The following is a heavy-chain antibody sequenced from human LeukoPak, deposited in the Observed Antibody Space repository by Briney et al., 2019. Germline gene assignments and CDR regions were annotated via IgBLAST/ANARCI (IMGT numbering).Heavy chain of an antibody. CDR2: ITGSGDYT. Sequence: GGSLRLSCAASGFTFSSYAMNWVRQAPGKGLEWVSVITGSGDYTHYADSVKGRFTISRDNSKHTLYLQVNNLRAEDTAVYYCARGPNSKWSGLDFWGQGTLLTVS. D-gene: IGHD3-10*01. J-gene: IGHJ4*02. V-gene: IGHV3-23*01. CDR3: ARGPNSKWSGLDF. CDR1: GFTFSSYA.